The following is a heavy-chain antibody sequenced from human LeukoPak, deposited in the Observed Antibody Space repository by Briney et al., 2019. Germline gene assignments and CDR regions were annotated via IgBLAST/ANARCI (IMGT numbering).Heavy chain of an antibody. CDR3: ARVPQAAGSGSSGARIYYYYYYMDV. Sequence: GGSLRLSCEASGFTVSSNYMSWVRQAPGKGLEWVSVIYSGGSTYYADSVKGRFTISRDNSKNTLYLQMNSLRAEDTAVYYCARVPQAAGSGSSGARIYYYYYYMDVWGKGTTVTVSS. CDR2: IYSGGST. V-gene: IGHV3-53*01. D-gene: IGHD3-10*01. CDR1: GFTVSSNY. J-gene: IGHJ6*03.